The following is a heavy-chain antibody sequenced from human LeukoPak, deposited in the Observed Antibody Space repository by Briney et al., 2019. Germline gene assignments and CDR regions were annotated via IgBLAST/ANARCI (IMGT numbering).Heavy chain of an antibody. CDR3: AHSDCSGGSCPFDY. CDR1: GFSLSTSGVG. Sequence: SGPTLVKPTQTLTLTGTFSGFSLSTSGVGVGWIRQPPGKALEWLAPIYWDDDNRYSPSLKSRLTITEDTSKNQVVLTMTNMDPVDTATYYCAHSDCSGGSCPFDYWGQGTLVTVSS. D-gene: IGHD2-15*01. J-gene: IGHJ4*02. V-gene: IGHV2-5*02. CDR2: IYWDDDN.